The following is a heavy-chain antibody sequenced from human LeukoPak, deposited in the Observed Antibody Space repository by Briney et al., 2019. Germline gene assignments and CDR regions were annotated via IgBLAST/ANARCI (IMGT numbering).Heavy chain of an antibody. CDR2: ISGSGGST. CDR3: ARAGHSGGWRNSDY. Sequence: PGGSLRLSCAASGFTFSSYAMSWVRQAPGKGLEWVSAISGSGGSTYYADSVKGRFTISRDNSKNTLYLQMNSLRAEDTAVYYCARAGHSGGWRNSDYWGQGTLVTVSS. D-gene: IGHD6-19*01. J-gene: IGHJ4*02. V-gene: IGHV3-23*01. CDR1: GFTFSSYA.